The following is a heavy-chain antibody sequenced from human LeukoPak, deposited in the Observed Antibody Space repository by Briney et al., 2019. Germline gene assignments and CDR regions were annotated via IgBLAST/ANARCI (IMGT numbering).Heavy chain of an antibody. CDR3: ARGYCSGGTCYSVDY. V-gene: IGHV4-59*01. CDR1: GGSISSYY. Sequence: SETLSLTCTVSGGSISSYYWSWIRQPPGKGLEWSGYIYYTGYTNYNPSLKSRVTISLDTSKNQFFLKLSSVTAADTAVYYCARGYCSGGTCYSVDYWGQGTLVTVCS. D-gene: IGHD2-15*01. CDR2: IYYTGYT. J-gene: IGHJ4*02.